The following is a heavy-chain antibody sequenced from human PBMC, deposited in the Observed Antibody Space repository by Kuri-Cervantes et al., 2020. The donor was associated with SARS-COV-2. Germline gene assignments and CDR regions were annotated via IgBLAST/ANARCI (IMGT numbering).Heavy chain of an antibody. CDR3: ARGGSSSDHYYYGMDV. Sequence: SETLSLTCAVYGGSFSGYYWSWIRQPPGKGLEWIGEINHSGSTNYNPSLKSRVTISVDTSKNQFSLKLSSVTAADTAVYYCARGGSSSDHYYYGMDVWGQGTTVTVSS. CDR1: GGSFSGYY. V-gene: IGHV4-34*01. D-gene: IGHD6-6*01. J-gene: IGHJ6*02. CDR2: INHSGST.